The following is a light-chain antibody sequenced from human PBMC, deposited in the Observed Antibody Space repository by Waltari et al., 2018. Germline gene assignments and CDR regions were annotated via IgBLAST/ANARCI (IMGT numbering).Light chain of an antibody. J-gene: IGLJ3*02. CDR3: AAWDDSLSGWV. Sequence: QSVLTQPPSASGTPGQRVTIPCSGSSSNIGSNYVYWYHPLPGTAPKLLIYRNNQRPSGVPDRFSGSKSGTSASLAISGLRSEDEADYYCAAWDDSLSGWVFGGGTKLTVL. CDR1: SSNIGSNY. V-gene: IGLV1-47*01. CDR2: RNN.